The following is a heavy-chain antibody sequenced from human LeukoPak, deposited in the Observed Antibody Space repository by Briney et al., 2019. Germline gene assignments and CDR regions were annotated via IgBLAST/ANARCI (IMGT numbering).Heavy chain of an antibody. J-gene: IGHJ4*02. D-gene: IGHD5-24*01. CDR2: ITSSSSYI. CDR1: GFTFSSYS. Sequence: GGSLRLSCAASGFTFSSYSMNWVRQAPGKGLEWVSSITSSSSYIYYADSVKGRFTISRDNAKNSLYLQINSLRAEDTAVYYCATLRDGYNYYWGQGTLVTVSS. V-gene: IGHV3-21*04. CDR3: ATLRDGYNYY.